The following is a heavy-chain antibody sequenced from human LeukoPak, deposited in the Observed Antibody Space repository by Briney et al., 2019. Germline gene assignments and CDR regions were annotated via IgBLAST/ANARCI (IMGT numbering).Heavy chain of an antibody. CDR2: ISYDGSNK. CDR1: GFTFSSYA. J-gene: IGHJ4*02. CDR3: ARRTRDGHNRE. V-gene: IGHV3-30*04. Sequence: GGSLRLSCAASGFTFSSYAMHWVRQAPGKGLEWVAVISYDGSNKYYADSVKGRFTISRDNSKNTLYLQMNSLRAEDTAVYYCARRTRDGHNREWGQGTLVTVSS. D-gene: IGHD5-24*01.